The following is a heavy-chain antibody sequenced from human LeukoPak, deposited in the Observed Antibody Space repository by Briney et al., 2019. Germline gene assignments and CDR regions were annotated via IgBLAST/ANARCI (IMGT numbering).Heavy chain of an antibody. Sequence: GGSLRLSCAASGFTFSSYWMSWGRQAPGKGLEWVADINQDGSGKYYVDSVKGRFTISRDNANNSLYLQMNSLRAEDTAVFYCARPAVEYCSSTSCHNYFEYWGQGTLVTVSS. CDR1: GFTFSSYW. CDR2: INQDGSGK. CDR3: ARPAVEYCSSTSCHNYFEY. J-gene: IGHJ4*02. D-gene: IGHD2-2*01. V-gene: IGHV3-7*01.